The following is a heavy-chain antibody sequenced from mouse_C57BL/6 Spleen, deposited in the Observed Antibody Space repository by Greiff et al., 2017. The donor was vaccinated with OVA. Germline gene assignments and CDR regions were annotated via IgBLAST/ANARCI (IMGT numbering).Heavy chain of an antibody. CDR3: AREIYYGNYWYFDV. Sequence: EVQVVESGGGLVKPGGSLKLSCAASGFTFSSYAMSWVRQTPEKRLEWVATISDGGSYTYYPDNVKGRFTISRDNAKNNLYLQMSHLKSEDTAMYYCAREIYYGNYWYFDVWGTGTTVTVSS. D-gene: IGHD2-1*01. CDR1: GFTFSSYA. J-gene: IGHJ1*03. V-gene: IGHV5-4*01. CDR2: ISDGGSYT.